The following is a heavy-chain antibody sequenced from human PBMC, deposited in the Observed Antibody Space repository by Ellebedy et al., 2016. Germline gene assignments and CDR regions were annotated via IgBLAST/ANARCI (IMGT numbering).Heavy chain of an antibody. V-gene: IGHV3-53*01. CDR1: GFTVSRTH. J-gene: IGHJ4*02. CDR3: ATTKNYCFDS. CDR2: IYTDGRT. D-gene: IGHD1-7*01. Sequence: GGSLRLXXAASGFTVSRTHMSWVRQAPGKGLEWASIIYTDGRTYYADSLKGRFTISRDNSKNTLYLQLNSLRAEDTAVYYCATTKNYCFDSWGQGALVTVSS.